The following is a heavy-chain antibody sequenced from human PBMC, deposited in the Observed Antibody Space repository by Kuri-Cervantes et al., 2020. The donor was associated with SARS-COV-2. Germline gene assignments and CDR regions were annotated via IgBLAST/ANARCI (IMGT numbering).Heavy chain of an antibody. CDR3: ATAVREPFGGY. CDR2: IEHSAIQT. CDR1: GFTFSDYW. V-gene: IGHV3-7*01. Sequence: GGSLRLFCAASGFTFSDYWMTWVRQAPGKGLEWVANIEHSAIQTYYLDSVKGRYTISRDNAKNSLYLQMNSLRAEDTAVYYCATAVREPFGGYWGQGTLVTVSS. J-gene: IGHJ4*02. D-gene: IGHD3-16*01.